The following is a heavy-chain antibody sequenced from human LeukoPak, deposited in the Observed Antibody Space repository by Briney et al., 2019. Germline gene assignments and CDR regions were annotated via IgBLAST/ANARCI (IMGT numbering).Heavy chain of an antibody. Sequence: QPGRSLRLSCEVSGFTLSSYAMHWVRQAPGKGLEWVAVISYAGSNRYYADSVKGRFTISRDNSKNTLYLQMNSLRGEDTAVYYCAKGLELLDNYYYGMDVWGQGTLVTVSS. J-gene: IGHJ6*02. V-gene: IGHV3-30*18. CDR3: AKGLELLDNYYYGMDV. CDR1: GFTLSSYA. D-gene: IGHD1-7*01. CDR2: ISYAGSNR.